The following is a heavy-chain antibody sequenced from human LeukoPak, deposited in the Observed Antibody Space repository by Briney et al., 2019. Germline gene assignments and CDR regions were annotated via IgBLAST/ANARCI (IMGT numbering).Heavy chain of an antibody. CDR2: ISYDGSNK. Sequence: GGSLRLSCAASGFTFSSYGMHWVRQAPGKGLEWVAVISYDGSNKYYADSVKGRFTISRDNSKNTLYLQMNNLRAEDTAVYYCAKEGGKTSYYYYYYGMDVWGQGTTVTVSS. J-gene: IGHJ6*02. D-gene: IGHD1-26*01. CDR3: AKEGGKTSYYYYYYGMDV. CDR1: GFTFSSYG. V-gene: IGHV3-30*18.